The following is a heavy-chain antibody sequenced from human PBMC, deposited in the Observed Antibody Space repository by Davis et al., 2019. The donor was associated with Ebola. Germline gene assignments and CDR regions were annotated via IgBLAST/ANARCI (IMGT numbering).Heavy chain of an antibody. CDR3: ARDVTMVRGVSLYGGMDV. J-gene: IGHJ6*02. Sequence: AASVKVSCKASGYTFTSYYMHWVRQAPGQGLEWMGWINPNSGGTNYAQKFQGWVTMTRDTSISTAYMELSRLRSDDTAVYYCARDVTMVRGVSLYGGMDVWGQGTTVTVSS. V-gene: IGHV1-2*04. D-gene: IGHD3-10*01. CDR1: GYTFTSYY. CDR2: INPNSGGT.